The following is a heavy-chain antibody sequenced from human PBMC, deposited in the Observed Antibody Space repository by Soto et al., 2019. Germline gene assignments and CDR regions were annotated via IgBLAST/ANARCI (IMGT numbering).Heavy chain of an antibody. Sequence: SETLSLTCTVSGGSISSSNYYWGWIRQPPGKGLEWIGNIFYSGSTYYNPSLKSRVTISVDTSKNQFSLRLSSVTAADTAVYYCARHRSQVTTVATFYYFDFWGQGTLVTVSS. CDR2: IFYSGST. V-gene: IGHV4-39*01. CDR3: ARHRSQVTTVATFYYFDF. J-gene: IGHJ4*02. D-gene: IGHD4-4*01. CDR1: GGSISSSNYY.